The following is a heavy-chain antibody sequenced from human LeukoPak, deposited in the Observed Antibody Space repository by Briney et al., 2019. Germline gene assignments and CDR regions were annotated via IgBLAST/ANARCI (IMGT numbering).Heavy chain of an antibody. CDR3: ARHLSYGDYPLDY. V-gene: IGHV4-59*08. CDR1: GDSISSYF. Sequence: SETLSLTCTVSGDSISSYFWSWFRQTPERGLEWIAYISYSGGTNYNPSLRSRATISLDTSKSQVSLKLGSVTAADTAVYYCARHLSYGDYPLDYWGRGTLATVSS. CDR2: ISYSGGT. D-gene: IGHD4-17*01. J-gene: IGHJ4*02.